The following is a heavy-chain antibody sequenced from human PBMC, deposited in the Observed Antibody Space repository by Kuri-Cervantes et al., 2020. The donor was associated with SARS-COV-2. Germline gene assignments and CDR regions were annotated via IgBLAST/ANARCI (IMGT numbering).Heavy chain of an antibody. Sequence: SVKVSCKASGYTFTSHGISWVRQAPGQGLEWMGGIIPIFGIANYAQKFQGRVTITADKSTSTAYMELSSLRSEDTAVYYCASSHYYGSGKSFDYWGQGTLVTVSS. V-gene: IGHV1-69*10. CDR1: GYTFTSHG. CDR2: IIPIFGIA. J-gene: IGHJ4*02. D-gene: IGHD3-10*01. CDR3: ASSHYYGSGKSFDY.